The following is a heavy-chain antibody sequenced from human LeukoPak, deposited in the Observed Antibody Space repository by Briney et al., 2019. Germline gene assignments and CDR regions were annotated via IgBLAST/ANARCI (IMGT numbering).Heavy chain of an antibody. D-gene: IGHD2-2*01. CDR3: ARDNHCSSTSCYGQCYNWFDP. CDR2: IIPIFGTA. J-gene: IGHJ5*02. Sequence: SVKVSCKASGGTFSSYAISWVRQAPGQGLEWMGAIIPIFGTANYAQKFQGRVTITTDESTSTAYMELSSLRSEDTAVYYCARDNHCSSTSCYGQCYNWFDPWGQGTLVTVSS. CDR1: GGTFSSYA. V-gene: IGHV1-69*05.